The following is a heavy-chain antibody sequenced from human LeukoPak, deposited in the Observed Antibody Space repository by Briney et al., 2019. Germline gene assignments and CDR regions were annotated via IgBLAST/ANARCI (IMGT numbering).Heavy chain of an antibody. J-gene: IGHJ4*02. Sequence: PGGSLRLSCAASGFIFSNYAMSCVRQAPAGGLEWVSSLRGNGETFYAESVKGRFTLSRDESRNTVYLQLNNLRDEDTALYYCAKASWVSSADAVLWGQGTRVTVSS. CDR2: LRGNGET. V-gene: IGHV3-23*01. CDR1: GFIFSNYA. D-gene: IGHD3-16*01. CDR3: AKASWVSSADAVL.